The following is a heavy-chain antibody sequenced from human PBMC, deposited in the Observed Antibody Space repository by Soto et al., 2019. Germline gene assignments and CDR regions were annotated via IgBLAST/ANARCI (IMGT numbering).Heavy chain of an antibody. J-gene: IGHJ6*03. V-gene: IGHV4-34*01. CDR1: GGSFSGYY. CDR3: ARGIRGFSGYDDIFYFYMDV. Sequence: QVQLQQWGAGLLKPSETLSLTCAVYGGSFSGYYWSWIRQPPGKGLEWIGEINHGGSSNYNPSLKSRASMSVDTSKNQFSLHLSSVTAADTAIYFCARGIRGFSGYDDIFYFYMDVWGKGTTVTVSS. CDR2: INHGGSS. D-gene: IGHD5-12*01.